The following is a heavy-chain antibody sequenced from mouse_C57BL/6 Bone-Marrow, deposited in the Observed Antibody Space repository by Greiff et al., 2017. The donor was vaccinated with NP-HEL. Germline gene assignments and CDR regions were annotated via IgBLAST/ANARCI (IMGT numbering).Heavy chain of an antibody. CDR3: AAYYYGSSYGWYFDV. Sequence: EVQLQQSGPVLVKPGASVKMSCKASGYTFTDYYMNWVKQSHGKSLEWIGVINPYNGGTSYNQKFKGKATLTVDKSSSTAYMELNSLTSEDSAVYYCAAYYYGSSYGWYFDVWGTGTTVTVSS. D-gene: IGHD1-1*01. J-gene: IGHJ1*03. CDR2: INPYNGGT. CDR1: GYTFTDYY. V-gene: IGHV1-19*01.